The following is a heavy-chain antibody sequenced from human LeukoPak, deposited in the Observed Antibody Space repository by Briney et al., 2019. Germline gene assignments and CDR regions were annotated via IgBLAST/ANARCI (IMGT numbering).Heavy chain of an antibody. V-gene: IGHV3-23*01. CDR2: ISGSGGST. J-gene: IGHJ4*02. CDR1: GFTFSGYA. CDR3: AKLGAAVRDFDY. D-gene: IGHD6-13*01. Sequence: GGSLRLSCAASGFTFSGYAMSWVRQAPGKGLEWVSAISGSGGSTYYADSVKGRFTISRDNSKNTLYLQMNSLRAEDTAVYYCAKLGAAVRDFDYWGQGTLVTVSS.